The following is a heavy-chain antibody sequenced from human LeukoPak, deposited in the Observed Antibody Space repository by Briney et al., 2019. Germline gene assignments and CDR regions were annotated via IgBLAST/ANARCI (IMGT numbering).Heavy chain of an antibody. D-gene: IGHD1-26*01. CDR3: AKDSSRVGAFDY. CDR2: ISYDGSNK. V-gene: IGHV3-30*18. J-gene: IGHJ4*02. Sequence: GGSLRLSCAASGFTFDDYAMHWVRQAPGKGLEWVAVISYDGSNKYYADSVKGRFTISRDNSKNMLYLQMNSLRAEDTAVYYCAKDSSRVGAFDYWGQGTLVTVSS. CDR1: GFTFDDYA.